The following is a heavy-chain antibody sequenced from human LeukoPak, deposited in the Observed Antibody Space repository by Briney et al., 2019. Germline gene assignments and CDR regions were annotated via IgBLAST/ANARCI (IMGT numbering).Heavy chain of an antibody. D-gene: IGHD4-17*01. Sequence: PSETLSLTCVVYGGSFSDYHWNWVRQTPEKGLEWIGAISHTGSTDYSPSLWTRVSMSVDASMRQFSLNLGSLTAADSAVYYCARAGRGYSDYRDPYYFMDVWGNGTTVAVSS. CDR3: ARAGRGYSDYRDPYYFMDV. CDR2: ISHTGST. V-gene: IGHV4-34*01. J-gene: IGHJ6*03. CDR1: GGSFSDYH.